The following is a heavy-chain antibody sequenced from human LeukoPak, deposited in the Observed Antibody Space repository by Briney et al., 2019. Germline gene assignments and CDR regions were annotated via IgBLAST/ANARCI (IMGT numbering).Heavy chain of an antibody. D-gene: IGHD3-16*01. Sequence: TGGSLRLSCAASGFTFSFYVMSWVRPAAGKGLEGVSLISGSGDSTYYADSVKGRFTISRENSKNTLYLQMTSLRAEDTAVYYCAKVPRMAWGENWGQGTLVTVSS. V-gene: IGHV3-23*01. CDR3: AKVPRMAWGEN. J-gene: IGHJ4*02. CDR1: GFTFSFYV. CDR2: ISGSGDST.